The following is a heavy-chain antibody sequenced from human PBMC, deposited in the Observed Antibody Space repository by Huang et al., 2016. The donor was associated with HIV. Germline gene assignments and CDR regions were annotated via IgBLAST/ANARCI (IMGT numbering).Heavy chain of an antibody. V-gene: IGHV5-51*01. Sequence: EVQLVQSGAEVKKPGESLTCSCKGIGYSFTSYWIGWVRQMPGKGLGWMGIISPGDSDTRSSPSFQGQVTISADKSISTAYLQWSSLKASDTAMYYCARLSTTWYFDYWGQGTLVTVSS. CDR2: ISPGDSDT. CDR3: ARLSTTWYFDY. D-gene: IGHD1-1*01. J-gene: IGHJ4*02. CDR1: GYSFTSYW.